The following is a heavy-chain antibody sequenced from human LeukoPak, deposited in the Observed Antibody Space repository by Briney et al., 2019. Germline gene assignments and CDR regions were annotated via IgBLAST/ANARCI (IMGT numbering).Heavy chain of an antibody. CDR1: GFAFSNYW. Sequence: GGSLRLSCAASGFAFSNYWMSWVRRAPGKGLEWVANIKGDGSEKYYVDSVKGRFTISRDNAKNSLYLQMNSLRAEDTAVYYCVREARSRSGMDVWGQGTTVTVSS. CDR3: VREARSRSGMDV. V-gene: IGHV3-7*01. CDR2: IKGDGSEK. J-gene: IGHJ6*02.